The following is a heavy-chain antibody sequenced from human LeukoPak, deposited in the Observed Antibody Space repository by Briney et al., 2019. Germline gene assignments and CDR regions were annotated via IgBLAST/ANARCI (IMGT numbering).Heavy chain of an antibody. J-gene: IGHJ4*02. CDR3: ARHEKPSYEFWSGSYYFDY. V-gene: IGHV4-39*01. CDR2: IYYSGST. Sequence: PSETLSRTCTVSGGSISSSSYYWGWIRQPPGKGLEWIGSIYYSGSTYYNPSLKSRVTISVDTSKNQFSLKLSSVTAADTAVYYCARHEKPSYEFWSGSYYFDYWGQGTLVTVSS. D-gene: IGHD3-3*01. CDR1: GGSISSSSYY.